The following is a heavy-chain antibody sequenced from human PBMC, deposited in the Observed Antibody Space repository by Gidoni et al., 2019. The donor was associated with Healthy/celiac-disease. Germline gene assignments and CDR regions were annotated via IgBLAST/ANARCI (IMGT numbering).Heavy chain of an antibody. V-gene: IGHV4-31*03. D-gene: IGHD6-19*01. CDR3: ARVPFTPFHSSGWYPELFDY. J-gene: IGHJ4*02. CDR1: GGPISSGGYY. CDR2: IYYSGST. Sequence: QVQLQESGPGLVKPSQTLSLACTVSGGPISSGGYYWSWIRQHPGKGLEWIGYIYYSGSTYYNPSLKSRVTISVDTSKNQFSLKLSSVTAADTAVYYCARVPFTPFHSSGWYPELFDYWGQGTLVTVSS.